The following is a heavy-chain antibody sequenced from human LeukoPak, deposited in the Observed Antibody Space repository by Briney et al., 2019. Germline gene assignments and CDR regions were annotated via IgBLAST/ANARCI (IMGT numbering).Heavy chain of an antibody. CDR3: ARIAAAGTHFDY. D-gene: IGHD6-13*01. J-gene: IGHJ4*02. Sequence: ASVKVSCKASGYTFTDYNIHWVRQAPGQGLEWMGWINPNSGGTNYAQKFQGRVHMTRDTSISTAYMDLSRLGSDDTAVYYCARIAAAGTHFDYWGQGTLVTVSS. CDR2: INPNSGGT. CDR1: GYTFTDYN. V-gene: IGHV1-2*02.